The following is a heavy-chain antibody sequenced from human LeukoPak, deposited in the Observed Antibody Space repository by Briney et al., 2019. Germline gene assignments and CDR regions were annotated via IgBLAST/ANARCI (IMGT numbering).Heavy chain of an antibody. CDR2: IYYGGST. J-gene: IGHJ5*02. D-gene: IGHD3-16*01. V-gene: IGHV4-39*07. CDR1: GGSISRNNYF. Sequence: SETLSLTCTVSGGSISRNNYFWGWIRQPPGKGLEWIGSIYYGGSTFYNPSLKSRVTISVDTAKNQFSLKLNSVTAADTAVYYCVRRGTQRKGWNWLDPWGQGILVTVSS. CDR3: VRRGTQRKGWNWLDP.